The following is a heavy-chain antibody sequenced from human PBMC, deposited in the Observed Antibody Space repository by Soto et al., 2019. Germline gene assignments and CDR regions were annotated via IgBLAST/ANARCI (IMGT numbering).Heavy chain of an antibody. Sequence: QVQLVQSGAEVKKPGASVKVSCKASGYTFTSYGISWVRQAPGQGLEWMGWISAYNGNTNYAQKLQGRVTMTTDTATSTAYMELRSLRSDDTAVYYCARDFRLRYFDWYKHYYGMDVWGQGTTVTVSS. D-gene: IGHD3-9*01. J-gene: IGHJ6*02. CDR3: ARDFRLRYFDWYKHYYGMDV. V-gene: IGHV1-18*01. CDR2: ISAYNGNT. CDR1: GYTFTSYG.